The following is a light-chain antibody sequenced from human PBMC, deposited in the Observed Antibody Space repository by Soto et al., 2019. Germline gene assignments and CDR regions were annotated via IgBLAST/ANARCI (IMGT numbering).Light chain of an antibody. Sequence: DIQMTQSPSSVSASVGDRVTITCRASQGISSWLARYQQKPGKAPKLLIYAASSLQSGVPSRFSGSGSGTDFTLTISSLQPEDFATYYCQQANSFLFTFGPGTIVDIK. V-gene: IGKV1-12*01. J-gene: IGKJ3*01. CDR1: QGISSW. CDR2: AAS. CDR3: QQANSFLFT.